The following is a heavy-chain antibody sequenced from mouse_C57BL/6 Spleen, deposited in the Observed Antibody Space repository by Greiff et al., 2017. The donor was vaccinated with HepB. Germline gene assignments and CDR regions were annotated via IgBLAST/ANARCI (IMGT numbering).Heavy chain of an antibody. J-gene: IGHJ4*01. CDR1: GYTFTSYW. Sequence: VQLQQSGAELVRPGSSVKLSCKASGYTFTSYWMHWVKQRPIQGLEWIGNIDPSDSETHYNQKFKDKATLTVDKSSSTAYMQLSSLTSEDSAVYYCARLGGYYGYAMDYWGQGTSVTVSS. CDR3: ARLGGYYGYAMDY. CDR2: IDPSDSET. V-gene: IGHV1-52*01. D-gene: IGHD2-3*01.